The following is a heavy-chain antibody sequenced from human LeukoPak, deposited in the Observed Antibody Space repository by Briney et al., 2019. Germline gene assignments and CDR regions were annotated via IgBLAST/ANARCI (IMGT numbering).Heavy chain of an antibody. V-gene: IGHV3-23*01. CDR3: AKHPLAAVAGQFDY. CDR1: GFTFSSYA. J-gene: IGHJ4*02. D-gene: IGHD6-19*01. CDR2: ISGSGGST. Sequence: GGSLRLSCAASGFTFSSYAMSWVRQAPGKGLEWVSAISGSGGSTYYVDSVKGRFTISRDNSKNTLYLQMNSLRAEDTAVYYCAKHPLAAVAGQFDYWGQGTLVTVSS.